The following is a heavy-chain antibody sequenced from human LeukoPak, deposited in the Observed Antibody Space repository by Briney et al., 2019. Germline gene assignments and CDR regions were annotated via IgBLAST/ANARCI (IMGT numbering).Heavy chain of an antibody. J-gene: IGHJ3*01. Sequence: GGSLRLTCIFSGFTFENYAMHWVRQVRGRGLDWVSGISRNSDNFGYAGSVKGRFIISRDNAKNSLYLEMSSLRIEDTALYYCAKDYNSGFYSLDPFDLWGQGTRVTVSS. V-gene: IGHV3-9*01. CDR1: GFTFENYA. D-gene: IGHD3-22*01. CDR3: AKDYNSGFYSLDPFDL. CDR2: ISRNSDNF.